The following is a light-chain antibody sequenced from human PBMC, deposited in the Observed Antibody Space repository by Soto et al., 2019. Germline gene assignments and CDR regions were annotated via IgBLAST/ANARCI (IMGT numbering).Light chain of an antibody. CDR3: QKYDSAPRT. CDR2: AAS. Sequence: DIQMTQSPSSLSASVGDRVTITCRASQGISSYLAWYQQKPGKVPKLLIYAASTLQSGVPSRFSGSGSGTDFTLTISSLQAEHVATYYCQKYDSAPRTLGQGTKVEIK. J-gene: IGKJ1*01. V-gene: IGKV1-27*01. CDR1: QGISSY.